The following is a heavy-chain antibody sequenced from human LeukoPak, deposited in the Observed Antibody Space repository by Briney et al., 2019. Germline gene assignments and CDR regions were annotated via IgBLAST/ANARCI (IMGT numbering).Heavy chain of an antibody. D-gene: IGHD1-14*01. J-gene: IGHJ3*01. CDR2: INKDGSEE. CDR1: GFTLNRYL. Sequence: GGSLRLSCAASGFTLNRYLMSWVRQAPGRGLEWVANINKDGSEENYLDSVKGRFTVSRDNAKNSLYLQMNSLRGEDTAVYYCARSNPNRNALDLWGQGTMVTISS. CDR3: ARSNPNRNALDL. V-gene: IGHV3-7*01.